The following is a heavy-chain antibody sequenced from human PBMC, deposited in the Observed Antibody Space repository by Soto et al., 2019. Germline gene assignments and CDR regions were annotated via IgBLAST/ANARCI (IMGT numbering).Heavy chain of an antibody. D-gene: IGHD2-2*01. Sequence: ASVKVSCKVSGYTLTELSMHWVRQAPGKGLEWMGGFDPEDGETIYAQKFQGRVTMTEDTSTDTAYMELSSLRSEDTAVYYCATRYCSSTSCYGVGWFDPRGQGTLVTVSS. CDR1: GYTLTELS. CDR2: FDPEDGET. V-gene: IGHV1-24*01. CDR3: ATRYCSSTSCYGVGWFDP. J-gene: IGHJ5*02.